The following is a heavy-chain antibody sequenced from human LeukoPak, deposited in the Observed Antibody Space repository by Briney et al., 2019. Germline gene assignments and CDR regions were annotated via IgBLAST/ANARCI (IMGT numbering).Heavy chain of an antibody. D-gene: IGHD4-23*01. CDR3: ARREPHGDYGGKIRYYYYMDV. V-gene: IGHV4-34*01. CDR2: INHSGNT. CDR1: GGSFSGYY. Sequence: SETLSLTCAVYGGSFSGYYWSWIRQPPGKGLEWIGEINHSGNTNSNPSLKSRVTMSVDTSKNQFSLKLISLTAADTAMYYCARREPHGDYGGKIRYYYYMDVWGKGTTITISS. J-gene: IGHJ6*03.